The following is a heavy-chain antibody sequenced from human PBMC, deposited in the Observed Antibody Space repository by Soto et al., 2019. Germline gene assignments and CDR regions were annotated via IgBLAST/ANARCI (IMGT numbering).Heavy chain of an antibody. V-gene: IGHV1-69*02. J-gene: IGHJ6*02. D-gene: IGHD2-21*02. CDR1: GDTFSSYT. CDR2: VIPVLGVT. Sequence: QVQLVQSGAELKKPGSSVKVSCRSGGDTFSSYTVSWVRQAPGQGLEWMGRVIPVLGVTNYARKFQGRVSITAWKSTGTAYLELRSLTSEDSGVYYCARRRYCGADCYSQYYYGMDIWGQGTTVTVSS. CDR3: ARRRYCGADCYSQYYYGMDI.